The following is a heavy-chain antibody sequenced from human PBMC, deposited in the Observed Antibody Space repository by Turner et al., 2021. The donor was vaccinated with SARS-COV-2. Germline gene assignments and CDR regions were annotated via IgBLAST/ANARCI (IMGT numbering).Heavy chain of an antibody. CDR1: GGSVRSSSYY. J-gene: IGHJ6*02. Sequence: QLQLQESGPGLMKSSETLSLTCTVSGGSVRSSSYYWGWIRQPPGKGLEWIGNAYYKGNNYYNPSLKSRVTISVDTSKNQFSLNLNSVTAADTAMYYCASHRVGATIYYDYGMDVWGQGATVTVSS. D-gene: IGHD1-26*01. V-gene: IGHV4-39*01. CDR2: AYYKGNN. CDR3: ASHRVGATIYYDYGMDV.